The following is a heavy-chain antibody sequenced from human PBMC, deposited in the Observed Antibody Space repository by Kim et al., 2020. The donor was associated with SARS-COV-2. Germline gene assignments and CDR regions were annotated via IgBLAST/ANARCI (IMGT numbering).Heavy chain of an antibody. CDR1: GFTVSSNY. D-gene: IGHD2-2*01. Sequence: GGSLRLSCAASGFTVSSNYMSWVRQAPGKGLEWVSVIYSGGSTYYADSVKGRFTISRDNSKNTLYLQMNSLRAEDTAVYHCARGLVVPVPLDPWGQGTLVTVSS. V-gene: IGHV3-53*01. CDR3: ARGLVVPVPLDP. J-gene: IGHJ5*02. CDR2: IYSGGST.